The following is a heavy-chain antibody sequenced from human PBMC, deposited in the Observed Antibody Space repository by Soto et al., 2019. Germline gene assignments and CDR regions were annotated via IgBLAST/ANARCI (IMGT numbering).Heavy chain of an antibody. CDR2: ISKDGNVK. V-gene: IGHV3-30*03. D-gene: IGHD2-8*02. CDR3: TGEVASGY. J-gene: IGHJ4*02. Sequence: SCKTSGFTFSSYGMHWVRQAPGKGLEWVAVISKDGNVKYYAESVKGRFTISRDNSKNTLYLQMNSLGAEDTAAYYCTGEVASGYWGQGTLVTVSS. CDR1: GFTFSSYG.